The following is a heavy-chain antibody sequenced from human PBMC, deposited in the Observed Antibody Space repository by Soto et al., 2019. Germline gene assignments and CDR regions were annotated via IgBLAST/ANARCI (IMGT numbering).Heavy chain of an antibody. V-gene: IGHV4-4*02. CDR2: IYHSGST. D-gene: IGHD3-10*01. J-gene: IGHJ4*02. CDR1: GGSISSSNW. Sequence: QVQLQESGPGLVKPSGTLSLTCAVSGGSISSSNWWSWVRQPPGKGLEWIGEIYHSGSTNYNPSRKIRVTXXAXQXXNRVSLKLRAVTAADTAVYYCARDGGVTMVRAFDYWGQGTLVTVSS. CDR3: ARDGGVTMVRAFDY.